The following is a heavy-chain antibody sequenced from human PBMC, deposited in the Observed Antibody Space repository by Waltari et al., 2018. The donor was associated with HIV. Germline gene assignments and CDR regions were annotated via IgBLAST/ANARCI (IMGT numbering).Heavy chain of an antibody. CDR2: VHHTGIT. D-gene: IGHD6-19*01. J-gene: IGHJ4*02. Sequence: QVQLQESGPGLVRPSETLSLTCTVSGVSVSSGSHYWSWIRQPPGKGLEWVGYVHHTGITNYNPSLKIRVTISLATSRNQFSLRLNSVTASDTAVYYCARGAYSSPWPERLDYWGQGTLVTVSS. CDR3: ARGAYSSPWPERLDY. V-gene: IGHV4-61*01. CDR1: GVSVSSGSHY.